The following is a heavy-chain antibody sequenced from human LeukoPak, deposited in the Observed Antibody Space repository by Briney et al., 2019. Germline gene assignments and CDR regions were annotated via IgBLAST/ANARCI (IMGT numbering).Heavy chain of an antibody. J-gene: IGHJ5*02. CDR2: IYTSGST. D-gene: IGHD2-15*01. V-gene: IGHV4-4*07. CDR3: ARFTHWGYCSGGSCYSDNWFDP. Sequence: SETLSLTCTVSGGSISSYYWSWIRQPAGKGLEWIGRIYTSGSTNYNPSLKSRVTISVDTSKNQFSLKLSSVTAADTAIYYRARFTHWGYCSGGSCYSDNWFDPWGQGTLVTVSS. CDR1: GGSISSYY.